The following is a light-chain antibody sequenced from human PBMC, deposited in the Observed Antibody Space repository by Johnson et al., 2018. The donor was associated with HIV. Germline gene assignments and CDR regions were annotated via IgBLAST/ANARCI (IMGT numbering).Light chain of an antibody. V-gene: IGLV1-51*01. Sequence: QSVLTQPPSVSAASGQKVNISCSGSSSNIGNYYVSWYQHLPGAAPKLLIYDNNKRPSGNPDRFSASKSRTSATLGITGLQTGDEADYYCVTWDSSLSAYVFGTGTKVTVL. CDR1: SSNIGNYY. J-gene: IGLJ1*01. CDR2: DNN. CDR3: VTWDSSLSAYV.